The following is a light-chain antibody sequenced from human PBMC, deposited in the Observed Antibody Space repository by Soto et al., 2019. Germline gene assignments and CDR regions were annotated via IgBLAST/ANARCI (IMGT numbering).Light chain of an antibody. CDR3: PRRSNWT. CDR2: DAS. CDR1: QSVSSY. V-gene: IGKV3-11*01. J-gene: IGKJ4*02. Sequence: EIVLTQAPATLSLSPGERATLSCRASQSVSSYLAWYQQKPGQAPRLLIYDASNRATGIPARFSGSGSGTDCTLSIGRVEPEDFAVYDGPRRSNWTFAGGTKVDIK.